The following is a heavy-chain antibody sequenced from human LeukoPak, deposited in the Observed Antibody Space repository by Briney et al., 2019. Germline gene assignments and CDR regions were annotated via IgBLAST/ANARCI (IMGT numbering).Heavy chain of an antibody. CDR3: AKFPDSSSWGNWFDP. D-gene: IGHD6-13*01. CDR2: ISGSGGST. J-gene: IGHJ5*02. Sequence: GGSLRLSCAASGFTFSSYAMSWVRQAPGKGLEWVSAISGSGGSTYYADSVKGRFTISRDNSKNTLYLRMNSLRAEDTAVYYCAKFPDSSSWGNWFDPWGQGTLVTVSS. V-gene: IGHV3-23*01. CDR1: GFTFSSYA.